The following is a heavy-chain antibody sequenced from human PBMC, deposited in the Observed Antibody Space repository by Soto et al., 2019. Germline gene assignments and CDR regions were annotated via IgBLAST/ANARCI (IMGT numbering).Heavy chain of an antibody. CDR2: ISGSGGST. V-gene: IGHV3-23*01. Sequence: GGSLRLSCAASGFTFSSYAMSWVRQAPGKGLEWVSAISGSGGSTYYADSVKGRFTISRDNSKNTLYLQMNSLRAEDTAVYYCAKGHYDFWSGYYSPAEYFQHWGQGTLVTVSS. CDR3: AKGHYDFWSGYYSPAEYFQH. CDR1: GFTFSSYA. J-gene: IGHJ1*01. D-gene: IGHD3-3*01.